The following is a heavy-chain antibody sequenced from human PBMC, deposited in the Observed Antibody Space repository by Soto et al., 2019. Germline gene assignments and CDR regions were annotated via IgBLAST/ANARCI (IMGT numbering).Heavy chain of an antibody. D-gene: IGHD3-16*02. CDR1: GDSVSSRSAA. CDR2: TYYRSKWYN. CDR3: ARTQSFFDY. J-gene: IGHJ4*02. V-gene: IGHV6-1*01. Sequence: SQTLSLTRAISGDSVSSRSAAWNWIRQSPSIGLEWLGRTYYRSKWYNEYAVSVKSRITINPDTSMNQFSLQLNSVTPEDTAMYYCARTQSFFDYWGQGTQVTVSS.